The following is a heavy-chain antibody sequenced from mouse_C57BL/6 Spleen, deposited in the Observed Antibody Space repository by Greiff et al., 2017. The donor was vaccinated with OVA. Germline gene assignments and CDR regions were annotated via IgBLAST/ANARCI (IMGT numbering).Heavy chain of an antibody. CDR2: ISYDGSN. CDR1: GYSITSGYY. V-gene: IGHV3-6*01. D-gene: IGHD4-1*01. Sequence: EVKVEESGPGLVKPSQSLSLTCSVTGYSITSGYYWNWIRQFPGNKLEWMGYISYDGSNNYNPSLKNRISITRDTSKNQFFLKLNSVTTEDTATYYCAREYTGAMDYWGQGTSVTVSS. CDR3: AREYTGAMDY. J-gene: IGHJ4*01.